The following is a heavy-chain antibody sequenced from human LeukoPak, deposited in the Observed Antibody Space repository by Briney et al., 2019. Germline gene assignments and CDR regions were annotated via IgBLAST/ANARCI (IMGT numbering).Heavy chain of an antibody. V-gene: IGHV4-38-2*01. CDR3: ARVYSGSTRYYFDY. Sequence: SGTLSLTCAVSHYSISSPYFWGWIRQPPGKGLEWIGSIYHTGRTNYNPSINSRVTMSLDTSKNQFSLNLNSVTAADTAVYHCARVYSGSTRYYFDYWGQGPRSPSPQ. J-gene: IGHJ4*02. CDR2: IYHTGRT. D-gene: IGHD5-12*01. CDR1: HYSISSPYF.